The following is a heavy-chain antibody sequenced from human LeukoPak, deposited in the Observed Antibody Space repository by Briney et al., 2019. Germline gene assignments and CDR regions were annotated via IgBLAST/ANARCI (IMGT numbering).Heavy chain of an antibody. V-gene: IGHV1-69*05. CDR1: GGTFSSYA. CDR2: IIPIFGTA. J-gene: IGHJ6*03. Sequence: SVKVSCKASGGTFSSYAISWVRQAPGQGLEWMGGIIPIFGTANYAQKFQGRVTITTDEPTSTAYMELSSLRSEDTAVYYCARAPSSSPHYYYYYYMDVWGKGTTVTVSS. D-gene: IGHD6-6*01. CDR3: ARAPSSSPHYYYYYYMDV.